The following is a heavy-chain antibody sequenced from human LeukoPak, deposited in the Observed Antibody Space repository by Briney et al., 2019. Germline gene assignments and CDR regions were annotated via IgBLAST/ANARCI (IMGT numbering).Heavy chain of an antibody. CDR2: ISGSGTI. CDR1: GFTFSDYS. Sequence: PGGSLKLSCAASGFTFSDYSMNWVGQPPGRGLEWISYISGSGTIYYADSVKGRFTISRDNAQRLVYLQMNSLRAEDTAVYYCTNFKPPAPDALDVWGQGTLITVSS. CDR3: TNFKPPAPDALDV. V-gene: IGHV3-48*01. D-gene: IGHD2/OR15-2a*01. J-gene: IGHJ3*01.